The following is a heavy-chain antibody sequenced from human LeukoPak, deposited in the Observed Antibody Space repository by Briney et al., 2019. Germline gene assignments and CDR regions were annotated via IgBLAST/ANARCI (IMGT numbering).Heavy chain of an antibody. CDR3: ARSYYGDSPGDY. CDR2: INHSGST. D-gene: IGHD4-17*01. V-gene: IGHV4-34*09. J-gene: IGHJ4*02. CDR1: GGSFSGYY. Sequence: PSETLSLTCAVYGGSFSGYYWSWIRQPPGKGLEWIGEINHSGSTNYNPSLKSRVTISVDTSKNQFSLKLSSVTAADTAVYYCARSYYGDSPGDYWGQGTLVTVSS.